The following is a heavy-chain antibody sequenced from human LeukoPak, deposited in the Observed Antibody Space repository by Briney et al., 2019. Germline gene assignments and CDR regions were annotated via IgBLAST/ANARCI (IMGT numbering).Heavy chain of an antibody. Sequence: SETLSLTCTVSGGSVSRYYWSWIRQPPGKGLEWIGYIYYSGSIKYNPSLKSRVTISVDTSKNQFSLKLSSVTAADTAVYYCARPVTELTDWYFDLWGRGTLVTVSS. CDR2: IYYSGSI. CDR3: ARPVTELTDWYFDL. J-gene: IGHJ2*01. D-gene: IGHD1-7*01. CDR1: GGSVSRYY. V-gene: IGHV4-59*02.